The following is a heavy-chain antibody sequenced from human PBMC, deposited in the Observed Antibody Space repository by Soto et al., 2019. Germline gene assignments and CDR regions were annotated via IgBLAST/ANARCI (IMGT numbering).Heavy chain of an antibody. D-gene: IGHD3-3*01. Sequence: GGSLRLSCAASVFTFSSYAMSWVRQAPGKGLEWVSAISGSGGSTYYADSVKGRFTISRDNSKNTLYLQMNSLRAEETAVYYCAKGNDFWSGYPNWFEPWGQGTLVTVSS. V-gene: IGHV3-23*01. CDR2: ISGSGGST. CDR3: AKGNDFWSGYPNWFEP. J-gene: IGHJ5*02. CDR1: VFTFSSYA.